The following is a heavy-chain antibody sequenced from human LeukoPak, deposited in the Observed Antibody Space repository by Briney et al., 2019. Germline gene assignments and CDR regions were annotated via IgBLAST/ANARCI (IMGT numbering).Heavy chain of an antibody. V-gene: IGHV4-39*07. D-gene: IGHD6-13*01. CDR2: IYHSGST. Sequence: SETLSLTCTVSGGSISSSSYYWGWIRQPPGKGLEWIGSIYHSGSTYYNPSLKSRVTISVDTSKNQFSLKLSSVTAADTAVYYCARADYSSTWSHDYYYMDVWGKGTTVTVSS. J-gene: IGHJ6*03. CDR1: GGSISSSSYY. CDR3: ARADYSSTWSHDYYYMDV.